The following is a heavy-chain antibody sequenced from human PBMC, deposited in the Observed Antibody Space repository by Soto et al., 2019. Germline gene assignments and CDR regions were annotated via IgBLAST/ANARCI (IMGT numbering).Heavy chain of an antibody. CDR2: IYWDDEK. CDR1: GLSLTTSGVG. V-gene: IGHV2-5*02. D-gene: IGHD4-17*01. Sequence: QITLKESGPTLVKPTQPLTLTCTFSGLSLTTSGVGVGWIRQPPGKALEWLALIYWDDEKRYRPSLKSRLTITKDTSKNQVVLTMANMDPVDTATYYCEHLQGTVTRFQHWGQGTLVTVSS. J-gene: IGHJ1*01. CDR3: EHLQGTVTRFQH.